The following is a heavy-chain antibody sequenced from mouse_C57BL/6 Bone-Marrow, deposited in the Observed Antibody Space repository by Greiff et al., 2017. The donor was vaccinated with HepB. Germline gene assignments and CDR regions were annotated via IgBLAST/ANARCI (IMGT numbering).Heavy chain of an antibody. V-gene: IGHV1-61*01. CDR3: ALYYYGSSYFDY. D-gene: IGHD1-1*01. CDR2: IYPSDSET. CDR1: GYTFTSYW. J-gene: IGHJ2*01. Sequence: QVQLQQPGAELVRPGSSVKLSCKASGYTFTSYWMDWVKQRPGQGLEWIGNIYPSDSETHYNQKFKDKATLTVDKSSSTAYMQLSSLTSEDSAVYYCALYYYGSSYFDYWGQGTTLTVSS.